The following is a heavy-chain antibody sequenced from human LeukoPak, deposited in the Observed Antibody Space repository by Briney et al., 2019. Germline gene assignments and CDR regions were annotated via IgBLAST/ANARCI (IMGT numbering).Heavy chain of an antibody. CDR2: ISAYNGNT. CDR3: ARNCGGGTCFVDY. Sequence: GASVKVSCKASGYTFTSYYMHWVRQAPGQGLEWMGWISAYNGNTNYAQKLQGRVTMTTDTSTSTAYMELRSLKSDDTAVYYCARNCGGGTCFVDYWGRGTLVTVSS. CDR1: GYTFTSYY. D-gene: IGHD2-15*01. V-gene: IGHV1-18*04. J-gene: IGHJ4*02.